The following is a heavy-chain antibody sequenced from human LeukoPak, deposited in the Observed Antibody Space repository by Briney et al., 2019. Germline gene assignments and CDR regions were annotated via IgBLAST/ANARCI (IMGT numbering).Heavy chain of an antibody. CDR1: GFAFHTYG. V-gene: IGHV3-23*01. J-gene: IGHJ4*02. CDR2: IDGNGAKT. CDR3: AKDKSWGFDY. Sequence: GGSMRLSCAASGFAFHTYGMSWVRQAPGKGLEWVSAIDGNGAKTFYADPVKGRFTICRDNSKNTLYLQMNILRAEDTAVYYCAKDKSWGFDYWGEGTLVTVSS. D-gene: IGHD3-16*01.